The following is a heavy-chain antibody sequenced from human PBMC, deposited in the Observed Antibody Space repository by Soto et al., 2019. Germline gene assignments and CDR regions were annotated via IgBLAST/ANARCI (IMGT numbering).Heavy chain of an antibody. V-gene: IGHV4-39*01. CDR1: GGSISSSSYY. Sequence: QLQLQESGPGLVKPSETLSLTCTVSGGSISSSSYYWGWIRQPPGKGLEWIGSIYYSGSTYYNPSLKSRVTISVDTSKNQFSLKLSSVTAADTAVYYCARQVEQQLYLSDAFDIWGQGTMVTVSS. J-gene: IGHJ3*02. CDR3: ARQVEQQLYLSDAFDI. CDR2: IYYSGST. D-gene: IGHD6-13*01.